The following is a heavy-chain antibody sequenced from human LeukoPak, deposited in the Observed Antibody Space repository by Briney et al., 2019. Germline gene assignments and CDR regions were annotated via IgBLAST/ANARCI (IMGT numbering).Heavy chain of an antibody. Sequence: SVTVSCKAPGGTFSSYAISWVRQAPGQGLEWMGGIIPIFGTANYAQKFQGRVTITADESTSTAYMELSSLRSEDTAVYYCAGFVEMATISDQLDYWGQGTLVTVSS. V-gene: IGHV1-69*13. J-gene: IGHJ4*02. CDR1: GGTFSSYA. CDR3: AGFVEMATISDQLDY. D-gene: IGHD5-24*01. CDR2: IIPIFGTA.